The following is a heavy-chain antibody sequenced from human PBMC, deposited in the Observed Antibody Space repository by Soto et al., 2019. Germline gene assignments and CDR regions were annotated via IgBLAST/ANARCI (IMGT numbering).Heavy chain of an antibody. CDR3: ARGAPPYCGGGCYVDF. J-gene: IGHJ4*02. V-gene: IGHV1-69*01. Sequence: QVQLVQSGAEVKKPGSSVKVSCKASGGTFNSYGFNWVRQAPGHGLEWLGGIIPALGRPNYAQNFQGRVTIPADDSTSTAYMELRSRTYDDTAIYCCARGAPPYCGGGCYVDFWGQRSLVTVSS. CDR1: GGTFNSYG. CDR2: IIPALGRP. D-gene: IGHD2-21*02.